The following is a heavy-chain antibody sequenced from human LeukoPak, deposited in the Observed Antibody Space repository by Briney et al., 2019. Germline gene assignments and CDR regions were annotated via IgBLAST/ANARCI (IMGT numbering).Heavy chain of an antibody. CDR2: IYVDDYDT. CDR3: VRGGEERVINWFDP. D-gene: IGHD3-10*01. Sequence: GASLKISCKGFGYTFKNYWIGWARQMPGKGLEWMGMIYVDDYDTRYSPSFQGQVSISADKSITTAYLQWSSLKASDSAMYYCVRGGEERVINWFDPWGEGKLVTVSS. J-gene: IGHJ5*02. V-gene: IGHV5-51*03. CDR1: GYTFKNYW.